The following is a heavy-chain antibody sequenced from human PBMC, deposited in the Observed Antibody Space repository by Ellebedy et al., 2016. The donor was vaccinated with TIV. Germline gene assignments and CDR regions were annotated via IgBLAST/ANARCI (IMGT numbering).Heavy chain of an antibody. V-gene: IGHV3-7*03. CDR1: GFTFSSYW. CDR3: ARLSGTSYYYYGMDV. D-gene: IGHD1-26*01. J-gene: IGHJ6*02. Sequence: GESLKISXAASGFTFSSYWMSWVRQGPGKGLEWVANIKQDGSEKYYVDSVKGRFTISRDNAKNSLYLQMNSLRAEDTAVYYCARLSGTSYYYYGMDVWGQGTTVTVSS. CDR2: IKQDGSEK.